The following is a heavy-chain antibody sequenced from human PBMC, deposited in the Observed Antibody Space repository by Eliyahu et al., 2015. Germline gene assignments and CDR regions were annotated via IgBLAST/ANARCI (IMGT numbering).Heavy chain of an antibody. CDR2: INHXGST. CDR1: GGSFSGXX. CDR3: ARVSGYCSSTSCYYHYYYGMDV. J-gene: IGHJ6*02. D-gene: IGHD2-2*03. Sequence: QVQLQQWGAGLLKPSETLSLTCAVYGGSFSGXXWXWIRQPPGKGLEWIGEINHXGSTNXNPSLKSRVTISVDTSKNQFSLKLSSVTAADTAVYYCARVSGYCSSTSCYYHYYYGMDVWGQGTTVTVSS. V-gene: IGHV4-34*01.